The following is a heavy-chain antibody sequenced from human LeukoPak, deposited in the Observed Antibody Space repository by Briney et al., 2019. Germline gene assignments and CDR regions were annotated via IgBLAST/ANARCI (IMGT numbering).Heavy chain of an antibody. D-gene: IGHD3-22*01. V-gene: IGHV3-48*03. J-gene: IGHJ2*01. CDR2: ISSSGSTI. CDR3: AREGPRSGYYYWYFDL. CDR1: GFTFSSYE. Sequence: GGSLRLSCAASGFTFSSYEMNWVRQAPGKGLEWVSYISSSGSTIYYADSVKGRFTISRDNAKNSLYLQMDSLRAEDTAVYYCAREGPRSGYYYWYFDLWGRGTLVTVST.